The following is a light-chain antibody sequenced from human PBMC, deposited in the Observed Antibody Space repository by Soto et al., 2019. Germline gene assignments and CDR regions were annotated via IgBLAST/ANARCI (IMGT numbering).Light chain of an antibody. V-gene: IGKV3-20*01. CDR1: QSIINNY. CDR3: HQYGSSPPYT. CDR2: GSS. Sequence: EVVLTQSPGTLSLSPGERVTLSCRASQSIINNYLAWYQQRPGQAPRLLIYGSSDRATGIPDRFSGSGSGTXFTLTXSRLEPEDCAVYYXHQYGSSPPYTFGQGTKVEI. J-gene: IGKJ2*01.